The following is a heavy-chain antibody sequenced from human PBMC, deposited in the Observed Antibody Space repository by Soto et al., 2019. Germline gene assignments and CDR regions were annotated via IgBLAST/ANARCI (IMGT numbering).Heavy chain of an antibody. D-gene: IGHD5-12*01. Sequence: QVQLVQSGAEVKKPGSSVKVSCKASGGTFSNYAINWVRQAPGQGLEWMGGIIPLFGTANYAQKFQGRVTITAGESTSTAYLDLRSLRSEDTAVYYCARPVEMATISRSYLFYWGQGTLVTVSS. CDR2: IIPLFGTA. V-gene: IGHV1-69*01. J-gene: IGHJ4*02. CDR1: GGTFSNYA. CDR3: ARPVEMATISRSYLFY.